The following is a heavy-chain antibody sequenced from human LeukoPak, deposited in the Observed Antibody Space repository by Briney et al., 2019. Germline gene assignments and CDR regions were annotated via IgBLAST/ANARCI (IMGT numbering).Heavy chain of an antibody. CDR1: GGSISSYY. J-gene: IGHJ5*02. V-gene: IGHV4-59*08. D-gene: IGHD5-24*01. CDR2: IYYSGST. CDR3: ARRGNYNWFDP. Sequence: SETLSLPCTVSGGSISSYYWSWIRQPPGKGLEWIGYIYYSGSTNYNPSLKSRATISVDTSKNQFSLKLSSVTAADTAVYYCARRGNYNWFDPWGQGTLVTVSS.